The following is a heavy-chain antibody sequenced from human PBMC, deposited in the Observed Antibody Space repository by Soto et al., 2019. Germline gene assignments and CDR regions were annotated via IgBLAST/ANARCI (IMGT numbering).Heavy chain of an antibody. V-gene: IGHV5-10-1*01. D-gene: IGHD7-27*01. CDR1: GYSFTSYW. CDR3: ALGLDYYYYGMDA. J-gene: IGHJ6*02. Sequence: GESLKISCKGSGYSFTSYWISWVRRMPGKGLEWMGRIDPSDSYTNYSPSFQGHVTISADKSISTAYLQWSSLKASDTAMYYCALGLDYYYYGMDAWGQGTTVTVSS. CDR2: IDPSDSYT.